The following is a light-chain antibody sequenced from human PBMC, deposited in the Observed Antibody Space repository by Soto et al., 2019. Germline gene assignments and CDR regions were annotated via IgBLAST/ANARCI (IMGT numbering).Light chain of an antibody. Sequence: EIVLTQSPATLSLSPGERATLSCRASQSVRSYLAWYQQKPGQAPRLLIYDTSNRATGVPARFSGSGFGTDFTLTISSLEPEDFAVYYCQHRSNWPPYTFGQGTKLEIK. CDR3: QHRSNWPPYT. CDR2: DTS. CDR1: QSVRSY. V-gene: IGKV3-11*01. J-gene: IGKJ2*01.